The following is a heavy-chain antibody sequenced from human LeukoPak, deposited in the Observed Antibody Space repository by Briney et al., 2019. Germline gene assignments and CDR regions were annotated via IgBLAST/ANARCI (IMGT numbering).Heavy chain of an antibody. D-gene: IGHD4-17*01. J-gene: IGHJ4*02. Sequence: GGSLRLSCAASGFTFSSYAMHWVRQAPGKGLEWVAVISYDGSSKYYADSVKGRFTISRDNSKNTLYLQMNSLRAEDTAVYYCARVFSPTVTTDYWGQGTLVTVSS. CDR3: ARVFSPTVTTDY. CDR2: ISYDGSSK. CDR1: GFTFSSYA. V-gene: IGHV3-30*04.